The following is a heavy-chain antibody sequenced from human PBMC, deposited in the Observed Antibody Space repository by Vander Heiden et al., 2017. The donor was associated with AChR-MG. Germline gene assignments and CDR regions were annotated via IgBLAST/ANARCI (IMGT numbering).Heavy chain of an antibody. D-gene: IGHD1-26*01. CDR3: ARKISGRGFDY. V-gene: IGHV1-46*01. CDR2: INPSGDNT. CDR1: GYTFANYY. Sequence: QVQLVQSGAAVKKPGASVKVSCKSSGYTFANYYMHWVRQAPGQGLEWMGVINPSGDNTDYAQKFQGRVTMIRDTSTSTVYMELSSLRSEDTALYYCARKISGRGFDYWGQGTLVTVSS. J-gene: IGHJ4*02.